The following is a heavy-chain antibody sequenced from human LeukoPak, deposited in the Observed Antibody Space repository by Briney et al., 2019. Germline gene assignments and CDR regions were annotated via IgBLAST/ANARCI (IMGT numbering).Heavy chain of an antibody. CDR2: IYSGGST. CDR3: AREGDDDFWSGYYPY. V-gene: IGHV3-53*01. CDR1: GFTASSNY. D-gene: IGHD3-3*01. J-gene: IGHJ4*02. Sequence: SGGSLRLSCAASGFTASSNYMSWVRQAPGKGLEWVSVIYSGGSTYYADSVKGRFTISRDNSKNTLYLQMNSLRAEDTAVYYCAREGDDDFWSGYYPYWGQGTLVTVSS.